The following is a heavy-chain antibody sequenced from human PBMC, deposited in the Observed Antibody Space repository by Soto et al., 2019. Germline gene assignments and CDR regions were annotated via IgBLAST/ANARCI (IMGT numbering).Heavy chain of an antibody. CDR2: INPNSGAT. CDR1: GYMFTFYY. CDR3: ARSPSRTIFGVNIIWTLDF. Sequence: ASVKVSCKASGYMFTFYYIHWVRQAPGQGLEWTGWINPNSGATNYAQKFQGRVTMTRDTSISSAYMELSRLRSDDTAVYYCARSPSRTIFGVNIIWTLDFWGQGTMVTVSS. D-gene: IGHD3-3*01. J-gene: IGHJ4*02. V-gene: IGHV1-2*02.